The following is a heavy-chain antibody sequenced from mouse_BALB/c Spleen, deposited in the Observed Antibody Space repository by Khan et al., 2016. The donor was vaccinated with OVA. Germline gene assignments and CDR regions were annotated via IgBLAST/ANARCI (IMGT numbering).Heavy chain of an antibody. CDR2: IYPGNGYT. J-gene: IGHJ2*01. CDR1: GFTFTSYG. V-gene: IGHV1S134*01. Sequence: EVQLQESGAELGRPGSSVKLSCKTSGFTFTSYGIKWVKQRPGQGLEWIGYIYPGNGYTVYNEKFQGKATLTSDTSACTAYMQFRSLTSEDSAIYFCAAAYYRNYFDYWGQGTTLTVSS. CDR3: AAAYYRNYFDY. D-gene: IGHD2-14*01.